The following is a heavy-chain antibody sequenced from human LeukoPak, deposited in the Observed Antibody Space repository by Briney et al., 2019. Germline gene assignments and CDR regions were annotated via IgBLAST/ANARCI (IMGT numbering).Heavy chain of an antibody. J-gene: IGHJ4*02. V-gene: IGHV5-51*01. D-gene: IGHD6-19*01. CDR2: IYPGDSDT. CDR1: GYSFTSYW. Sequence: GESLKISCQGSGYSFTSYWIGWVRQMPGKGLEWMGIIYPGDSDTRYSPSFQGQVTISADKSISTAYLQWSSLKASDTATYYCARHDPYSSGHIDYWGQGTLVTVSS. CDR3: ARHDPYSSGHIDY.